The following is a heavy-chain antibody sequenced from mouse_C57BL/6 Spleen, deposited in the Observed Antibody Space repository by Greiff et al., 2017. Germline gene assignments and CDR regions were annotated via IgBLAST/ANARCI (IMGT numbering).Heavy chain of an antibody. D-gene: IGHD2-3*01. CDR3: ARRYDGYYFFDY. CDR1: GYTFTSYW. V-gene: IGHV1-64*01. Sequence: QVQLQQPGAELVKPGASVKLSCKASGYTFTSYWMHWVKQRPGQGLEWIGMIHPNSGSTNYNEKFKSKATLTVDKSSSTAYMQLSSLTSEDSAVYYCARRYDGYYFFDYWGQGTTLTVSS. CDR2: IHPNSGST. J-gene: IGHJ2*01.